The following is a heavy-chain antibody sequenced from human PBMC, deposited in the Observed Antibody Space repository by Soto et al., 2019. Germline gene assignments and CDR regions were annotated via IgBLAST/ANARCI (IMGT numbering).Heavy chain of an antibody. D-gene: IGHD2-2*01. V-gene: IGHV3-23*01. CDR3: AKYPPFFIVLVPAASLDWFDP. CDR1: GFTFSSYA. J-gene: IGHJ5*02. CDR2: ISGSGGST. Sequence: EVQLLESGGGLVQPGGSLRLSCAASGFTFSSYAMRWVRQAPGKGLEWVSAISGSGGSTYYADSVKGRFTISRDNSKNTLYLQMNSLRAEDTAVYYSAKYPPFFIVLVPAASLDWFDPWGQGTLVTVSS.